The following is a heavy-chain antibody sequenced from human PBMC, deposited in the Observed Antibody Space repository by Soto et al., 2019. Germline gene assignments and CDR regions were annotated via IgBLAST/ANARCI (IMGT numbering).Heavy chain of an antibody. CDR1: GLTFSNYS. D-gene: IGHD1-7*01. CDR2: MSGSSSTT. J-gene: IGHJ4*02. Sequence: GGSLRLSCAASGLTFSNYSMSWVRQAPGGGLEWVSSMSGSSSTTYYADSVRGRFTISRDRSKNTLYLQMSSLRAEDTALYYCAKNQERELPRVIDFWGQGTLVTVSS. V-gene: IGHV3-23*01. CDR3: AKNQERELPRVIDF.